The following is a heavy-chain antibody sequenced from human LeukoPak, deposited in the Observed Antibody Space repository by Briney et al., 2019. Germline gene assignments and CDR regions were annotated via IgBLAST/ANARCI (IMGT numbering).Heavy chain of an antibody. CDR1: GGSISSYY. D-gene: IGHD2-21*01. CDR3: ARQPGGISTGYYYYMDL. V-gene: IGHV4-59*08. J-gene: IGHJ6*03. Sequence: SETLSLTCTVPGGSISSYYWSWIRQPPGKGLEWIGYIYYSGSTNYNPSLKSRVTISVDTSKNQFSLKLSSVTAADTAVYYCARQPGGISTGYYYYMDLSGKGTTVTVSS. CDR2: IYYSGST.